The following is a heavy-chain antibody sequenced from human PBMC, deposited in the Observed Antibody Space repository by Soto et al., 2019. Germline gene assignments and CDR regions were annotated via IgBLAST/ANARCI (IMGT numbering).Heavy chain of an antibody. CDR2: INPNSGDT. CDR3: AKGGAIVAAGTRVYLYNAMDV. J-gene: IGHJ6*02. CDR1: GYTFTGYY. Sequence: QVQLVQSGTEVKRPGYSVKVSYKASGYTFTGYYVHWVRQAPGQGLEWMGWINPNSGDTYLAQRFQGRVTMNRDTSIGTAYMELRGLTSDDTAEYYCAKGGAIVAAGTRVYLYNAMDVWGQGTTVTVSS. D-gene: IGHD1-26*01. V-gene: IGHV1-2*02.